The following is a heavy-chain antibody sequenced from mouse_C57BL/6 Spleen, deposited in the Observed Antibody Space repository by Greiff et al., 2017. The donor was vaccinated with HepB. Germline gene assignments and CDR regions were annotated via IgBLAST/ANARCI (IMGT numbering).Heavy chain of an antibody. D-gene: IGHD1-1*01. CDR2: IDPENGDT. CDR1: GFNIKDDY. V-gene: IGHV14-4*01. Sequence: EVQLQQSGAELVRPGASVKLSCTASGFNIKDDYMHWVKQRPEQGLEWIGWIDPENGDTEYASKFQGKATITADTSSNTAYLQLSSLTSEDTAVYYCTVYGDRYFDVWGTGTTVTVSS. J-gene: IGHJ1*03. CDR3: TVYGDRYFDV.